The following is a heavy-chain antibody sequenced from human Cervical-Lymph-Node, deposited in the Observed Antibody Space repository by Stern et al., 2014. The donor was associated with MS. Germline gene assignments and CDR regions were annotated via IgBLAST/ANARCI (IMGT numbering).Heavy chain of an antibody. CDR3: AGGYCRSSSCYYGLDV. Sequence: VQLVESGGGVVQPGRSLRLSCAASGFTFSNYGMHWVRQAPGKGLEWVALIWYDGSNKYNADSVKGRFTISRDNSKNTLYLQMNSLRAEDTAVYYCAGGYCRSSSCYYGLDVWGPGTTVTVSS. CDR1: GFTFSNYG. J-gene: IGHJ6*02. CDR2: IWYDGSNK. V-gene: IGHV3-33*01. D-gene: IGHD2-2*01.